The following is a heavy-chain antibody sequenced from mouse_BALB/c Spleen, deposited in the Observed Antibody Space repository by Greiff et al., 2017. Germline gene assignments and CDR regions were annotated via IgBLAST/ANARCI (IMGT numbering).Heavy chain of an antibody. CDR2: IRSKSNNYAT. CDR1: GFTFNTYA. CDR3: VGRYYYAIDY. Sequence: EVKLVESGGGLVQPKGSLKLSCAASGFTFNTYAMNWVRQAPGKGLEWVARIRSKSNNYATYYADSVKDRFTISRDDSQSLLYLQMNNLKTEDTAMYYCVGRYYYAIDYWGQRTSVTVSS. V-gene: IGHV10-1*02. J-gene: IGHJ4*01.